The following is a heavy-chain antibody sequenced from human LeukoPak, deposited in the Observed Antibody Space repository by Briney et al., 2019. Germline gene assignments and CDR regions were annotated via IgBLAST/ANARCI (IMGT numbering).Heavy chain of an antibody. J-gene: IGHJ4*02. D-gene: IGHD1-26*01. CDR1: GGSTSSGGYY. V-gene: IGHV4-30-2*01. Sequence: SQTLSLTCTVSGGSTSSGGYYWSWIRQPPGKGLEWIGYIYHSGSTYYNPSLKSRVTISVDRSKNQFSLKLSSVTAADTAVYYCAFSGSYSFYYFDYWGQGTLVTVSS. CDR2: IYHSGST. CDR3: AFSGSYSFYYFDY.